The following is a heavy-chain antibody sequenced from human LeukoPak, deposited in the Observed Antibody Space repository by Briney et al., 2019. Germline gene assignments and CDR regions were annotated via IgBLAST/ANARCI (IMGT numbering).Heavy chain of an antibody. D-gene: IGHD3-10*01. CDR2: INHSGST. V-gene: IGHV4-34*01. CDR1: GGSFSGYY. J-gene: IGHJ4*02. Sequence: SETLSLTXAVYGGSFSGYYWSWIRQPTGKGLEGIGEINHSGSTNYTPSLKSRVTISVDTSKNRCSLKLSSVTAADTAVYYCARRQPVVYYYGSGSYYNPPGWNDYWGQGTLVTVSS. CDR3: ARRQPVVYYYGSGSYYNPPGWNDY.